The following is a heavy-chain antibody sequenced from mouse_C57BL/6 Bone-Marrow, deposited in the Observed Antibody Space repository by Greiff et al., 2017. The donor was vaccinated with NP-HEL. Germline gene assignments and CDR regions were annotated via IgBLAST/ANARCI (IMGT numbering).Heavy chain of an antibody. CDR2: IDPENGDT. CDR3: TSFITTVVATDV. CDR1: GFNIKDDY. D-gene: IGHD1-1*01. J-gene: IGHJ1*03. V-gene: IGHV14-4*01. Sequence: EVMLVESGAELVRPGASVKLSCTASGFNIKDDYMHWVKQRPEQGLEWIGWIDPENGDTEYASKFQGKATITADTSSNTAYLQLSSLTSEDTAVYYCTSFITTVVATDVWGTGTTVTVSS.